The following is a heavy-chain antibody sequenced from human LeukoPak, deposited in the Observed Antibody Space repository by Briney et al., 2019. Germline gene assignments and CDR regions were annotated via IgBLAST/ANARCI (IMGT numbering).Heavy chain of an antibody. Sequence: ASVKVSCKASGYTFTSYGISWVRQAPGQGLEWMGWISAYNGNTNYAQKLQGRVTMTTDTSTSTAYMELRSLRSDDTAVYYCARVGGFTSGSSHDAFDIWGQGTMVTVSS. CDR1: GYTFTSYG. V-gene: IGHV1-18*01. CDR3: ARVGGFTSGSSHDAFDI. D-gene: IGHD1-26*01. J-gene: IGHJ3*02. CDR2: ISAYNGNT.